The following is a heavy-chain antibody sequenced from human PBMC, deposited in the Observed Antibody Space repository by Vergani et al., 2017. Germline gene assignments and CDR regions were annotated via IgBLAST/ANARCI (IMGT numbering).Heavy chain of an antibody. CDR3: ARGIVVVAATPPYDSSGYYCYFDY. J-gene: IGHJ4*02. D-gene: IGHD3-22*01. CDR2: IIPIFGTA. V-gene: IGHV1-69*12. Sequence: QVQLVQSGAEVKKPGSSVKVSCKASGGTFSSYAISWVRQAPGQGLEWMGGIIPIFGTANYAQKFQGRVTITADESTSTAYMELSSLRSEDTAVYYCARGIVVVAATPPYDSSGYYCYFDYWGQGTLVTVSS. CDR1: GGTFSSYA.